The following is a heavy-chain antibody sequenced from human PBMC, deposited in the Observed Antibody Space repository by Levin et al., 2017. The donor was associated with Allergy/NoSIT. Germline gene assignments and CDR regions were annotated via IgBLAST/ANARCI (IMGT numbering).Heavy chain of an antibody. Sequence: GGSLRLSCAASGFTFSSYWMGWVRQAPGKGLEWVASIKQDGSEKYYVDSVKGRFTISRDNAKNSLYLQMNSLRAEDTAVFYCAREAGSSSCAYYYYYYMDVWGNGTTVTVSS. CDR1: GFTFSSYW. CDR3: AREAGSSSCAYYYYYYMDV. V-gene: IGHV3-7*04. CDR2: IKQDGSEK. D-gene: IGHD6-13*01. J-gene: IGHJ6*03.